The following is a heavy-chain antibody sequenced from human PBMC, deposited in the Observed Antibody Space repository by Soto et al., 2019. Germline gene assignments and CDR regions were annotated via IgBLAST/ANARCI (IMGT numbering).Heavy chain of an antibody. CDR2: INPSGGST. V-gene: IGHV1-46*01. Sequence: ASVKVSCKASGYTFTNYYIHWVRQAPGQGLEWLGFINPSGGSTDYAQAFHGRVTMTGDTSTTTGYMELTSLRSDDTAVYFCARDWWGVDKPMDSNWFDPWGQGTLVTVSS. D-gene: IGHD5-18*01. CDR1: GYTFTNYY. CDR3: ARDWWGVDKPMDSNWFDP. J-gene: IGHJ5*02.